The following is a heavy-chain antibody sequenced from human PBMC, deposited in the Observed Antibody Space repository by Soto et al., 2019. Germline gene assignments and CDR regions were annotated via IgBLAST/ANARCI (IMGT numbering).Heavy chain of an antibody. CDR2: ISLYNGKT. CDR1: GNTFNNYG. V-gene: IGHV1-18*04. D-gene: IGHD2-2*01. CDR3: ARDRSGGAYPATLDY. Sequence: ASVKVSCKASGNTFNNYGFDWVRQAPGQGLEWMGWISLYNGKTRHAEMFQGRVTVTRDTSTNTAYMELRSLRSDDTAVYFCARDRSGGAYPATLDYWG. J-gene: IGHJ4*01.